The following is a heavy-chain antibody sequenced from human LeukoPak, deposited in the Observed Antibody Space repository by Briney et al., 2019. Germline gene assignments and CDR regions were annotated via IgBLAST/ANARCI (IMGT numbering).Heavy chain of an antibody. J-gene: IGHJ2*01. D-gene: IGHD5-18*01. CDR1: GFTFSRYW. CDR2: IKPDGSKE. CDR3: ATVAMEDWYFDL. Sequence: GGSLRLSCAASGFTFSRYWMSWVRQAPGTGLEWVANIKPDGSKEYYVDSVKGRFTISRDNAKNSLYLQMNSLRAGDTAVYYCATVAMEDWYFDLWGRGTLVTVSS. V-gene: IGHV3-7*05.